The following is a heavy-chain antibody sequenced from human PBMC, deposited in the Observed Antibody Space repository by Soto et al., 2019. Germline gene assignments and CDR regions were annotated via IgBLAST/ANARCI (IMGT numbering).Heavy chain of an antibody. D-gene: IGHD1-26*01. V-gene: IGHV3-23*01. Sequence: EVQLLESGGGLVQPGGSLRLSCAASGFIFSNYAMSWVRQAPGKGLEWVSGFTGSGGSTYYADSVKGRFTISRDNSKNTVYLQMNSLRAEDTGVYYCAKGEEWELLPFDYWGQGTLVTVSS. J-gene: IGHJ4*02. CDR2: FTGSGGST. CDR3: AKGEEWELLPFDY. CDR1: GFIFSNYA.